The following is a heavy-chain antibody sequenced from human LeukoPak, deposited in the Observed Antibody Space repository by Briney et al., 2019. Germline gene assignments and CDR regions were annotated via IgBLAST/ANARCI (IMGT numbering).Heavy chain of an antibody. Sequence: QTLSLSCTVSGGATSSGGYYWSWSRQPPGKGLEWIVYISHSGSTYYNPSLKSRVTISVERSKNQFSLKLSSVTAADTAVYYCASGHYDFWSGYGDGWFDHWGQGTLVTVSS. CDR1: GGATSSGGYY. CDR3: ASGHYDFWSGYGDGWFDH. CDR2: ISHSGST. J-gene: IGHJ5*02. V-gene: IGHV4-30-2*01. D-gene: IGHD3-3*01.